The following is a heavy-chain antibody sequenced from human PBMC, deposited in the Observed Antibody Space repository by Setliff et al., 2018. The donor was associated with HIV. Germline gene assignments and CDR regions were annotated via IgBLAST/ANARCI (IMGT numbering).Heavy chain of an antibody. J-gene: IGHJ4*02. V-gene: IGHV4-34*01. CDR1: SGSFTGYF. D-gene: IGHD4-17*01. Sequence: ASETLSLTCAVYSGSFTGYFWTWIRQSPGKGPEWIGEINHSGTTNYNPSLRGRVTISMDTSNNQISLRLSSVTAADTAMYYCVRDDYGYNGKGFDYWGPGTLVTVSS. CDR3: VRDDYGYNGKGFDY. CDR2: INHSGTT.